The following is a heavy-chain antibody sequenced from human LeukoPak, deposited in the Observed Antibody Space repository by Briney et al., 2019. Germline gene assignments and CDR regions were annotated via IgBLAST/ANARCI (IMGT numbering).Heavy chain of an antibody. CDR1: GYTFTSYG. Sequence: ASVKVSFKASGYTFTSYGISWVRQAPGQGLEWMGWISAYNGNTNYAQKLQGRVSMTTDTSTSTAYMELRSLRSDDTAVYYCASGYSHTKPSDFDYWGQGTLVTVSS. D-gene: IGHD5-18*01. J-gene: IGHJ4*02. CDR3: ASGYSHTKPSDFDY. CDR2: ISAYNGNT. V-gene: IGHV1-18*01.